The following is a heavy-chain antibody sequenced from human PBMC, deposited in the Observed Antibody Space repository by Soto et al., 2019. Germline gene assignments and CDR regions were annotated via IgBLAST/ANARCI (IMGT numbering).Heavy chain of an antibody. Sequence: QVQLVQSGAEVKKPGASVKVSCKASGYTFTSYGISWVRQAPGQGLEWMGWISAYNGNTNYAQKLQGRDTMTTDTSTRTAYVELRSLRSDATAVYYCARTVYSCVVGYWGQLTLVTVCS. CDR1: GYTFTSYG. V-gene: IGHV1-18*01. CDR2: ISAYNGNT. J-gene: IGHJ4*02. CDR3: ARTVYSCVVGY. D-gene: IGHD5-18*01.